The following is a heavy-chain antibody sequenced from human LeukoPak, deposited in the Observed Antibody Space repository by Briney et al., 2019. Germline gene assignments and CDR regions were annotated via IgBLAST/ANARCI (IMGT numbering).Heavy chain of an antibody. CDR2: IYTSGST. CDR1: GGSISSYY. J-gene: IGHJ4*02. CDR3: ARDVYYYDSSGYYGFDY. Sequence: SETLSLTCTVSGGSISSYYWSWIRQPAGKGLEWIGRIYTSGSTNYNPSLKSRVTMSVDTPKNQFSLKLSSVTAADTAVYYCARDVYYYDSSGYYGFDYWGQGTLVTVSS. D-gene: IGHD3-22*01. V-gene: IGHV4-4*07.